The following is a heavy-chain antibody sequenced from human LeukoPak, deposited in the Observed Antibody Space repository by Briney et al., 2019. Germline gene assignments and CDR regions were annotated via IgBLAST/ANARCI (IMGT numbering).Heavy chain of an antibody. J-gene: IGHJ5*02. D-gene: IGHD4-23*01. CDR2: ISYNGSNR. CDR3: AKAPYGGTSGWFDP. CDR1: GFTFSTFG. V-gene: IGHV3-30*18. Sequence: GGSLRLSWGASGFTFSTFGIHWVRQAPGKGLEWVAGISYNGSNRYSLDSVKGRFTISRDNSKNTLYLQMNSLRPEDTAVYFCAKAPYGGTSGWFDPWGQGTLVTVSS.